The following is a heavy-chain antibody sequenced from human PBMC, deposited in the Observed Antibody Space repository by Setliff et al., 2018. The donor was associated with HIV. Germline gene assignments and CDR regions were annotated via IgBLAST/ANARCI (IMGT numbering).Heavy chain of an antibody. D-gene: IGHD4-17*01. CDR1: GGTFSNHA. V-gene: IGHV1-69*13. CDR3: ARDRGYGERRGGRDYYYGMDV. J-gene: IGHJ6*02. CDR2: IIPIFGTA. Sequence: SVKVSCKASGGTFSNHAISWVRQAPGQGLEWMGGIIPIFGTANYAQKFQGRVTITADESTSTAYMELSSLSSEDTAMYYCARDRGYGERRGGRDYYYGMDVWGQGTTVTSP.